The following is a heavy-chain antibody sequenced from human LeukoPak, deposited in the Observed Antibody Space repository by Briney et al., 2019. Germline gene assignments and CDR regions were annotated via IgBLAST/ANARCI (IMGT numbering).Heavy chain of an antibody. J-gene: IGHJ4*02. CDR2: ISGSGGST. V-gene: IGHV3-23*01. CDR3: ARGRGAAAGTFDY. CDR1: GFTFSNYA. D-gene: IGHD6-13*01. Sequence: GGSLRLSCAASGFTFSNYAMSWARQAPGKGLEWVSAISGSGGSTFYADSVKGRFTISRDNSKNSLYLQMNSLRAADTALYYCARGRGAAAGTFDYWGQGTLVTVSA.